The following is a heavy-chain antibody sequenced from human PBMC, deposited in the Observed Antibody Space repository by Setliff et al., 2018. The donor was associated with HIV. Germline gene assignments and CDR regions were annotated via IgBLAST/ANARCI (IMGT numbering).Heavy chain of an antibody. CDR3: AKDLGPYYYYGMDV. V-gene: IGHV3-23*01. CDR1: GFTFSTFA. CDR2: ISGSGAGT. D-gene: IGHD3-16*01. J-gene: IGHJ6*02. Sequence: GGSLRLSCAASGFTFSTFAMNWVRQAPGKGLEWVSGISGSGAGTYYADSVKGRFTISRDNSKNTLFLLMNSLRAEDTAVYYCAKDLGPYYYYGMDVWGQGTTVTVS.